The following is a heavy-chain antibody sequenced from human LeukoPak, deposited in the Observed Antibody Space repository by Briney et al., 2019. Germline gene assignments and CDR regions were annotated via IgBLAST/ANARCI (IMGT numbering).Heavy chain of an antibody. CDR1: GYTFISFD. Sequence: ASVKVSCKASGYTFISFDIDWVRQATGQGLEWMGGIIPIFGTANYAQKFQGRVTITADKSTSTAYMELSSLRSEDTAVYYCARVYVGPRWSAFDIWGQGTMVTVSS. CDR3: ARVYVGPRWSAFDI. D-gene: IGHD1-26*01. CDR2: IIPIFGTA. V-gene: IGHV1-69*06. J-gene: IGHJ3*02.